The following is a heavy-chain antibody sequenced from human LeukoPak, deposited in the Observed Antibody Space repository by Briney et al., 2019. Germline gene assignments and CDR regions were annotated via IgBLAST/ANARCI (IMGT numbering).Heavy chain of an antibody. D-gene: IGHD3-9*01. CDR2: IRYDGSNK. Sequence: AGGSLRLSCAASGFIFSSYGMHWVRQAPGKGLEWVAFIRYDGSNKYYADSVKGRFTISRDNSKNTLYLQMNSLRAEDTAVYYCAREPRPSIYDILTGPDAFDIWGQGTMVTVSS. CDR3: AREPRPSIYDILTGPDAFDI. CDR1: GFIFSSYG. J-gene: IGHJ3*02. V-gene: IGHV3-30*02.